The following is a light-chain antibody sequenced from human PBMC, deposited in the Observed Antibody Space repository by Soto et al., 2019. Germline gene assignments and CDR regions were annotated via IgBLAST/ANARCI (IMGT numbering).Light chain of an antibody. V-gene: IGKV1-9*01. J-gene: IGKJ5*01. CDR1: QGISSY. CDR2: AAS. CDR3: QQLNSFPIT. Sequence: DIQLTQSPSFLSASVGDRVTITCRASQGISSYLAWYQQKPGKAPKLLIYAASTLQSGVPSRFSGSGSGTEFTLTISSLQPEDFATYYCQQLNSFPITFGQGPRLEMK.